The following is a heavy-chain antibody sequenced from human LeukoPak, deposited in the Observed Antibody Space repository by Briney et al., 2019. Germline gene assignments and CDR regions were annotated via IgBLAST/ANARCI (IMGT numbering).Heavy chain of an antibody. CDR1: GGSINSYY. J-gene: IGHJ4*02. D-gene: IGHD2-21*02. CDR2: IYYSGST. CDR3: ARDGCGGGDCYFDY. V-gene: IGHV4-59*01. Sequence: SETLSLTCTVSGGSINSYYWSWIRQPPGKGLEWIGYIYYSGSTNYNPSLKSRVTISVDTSKNQSSLKLSSVTAADTAVYYCARDGCGGGDCYFDYWGQGTLVTVSS.